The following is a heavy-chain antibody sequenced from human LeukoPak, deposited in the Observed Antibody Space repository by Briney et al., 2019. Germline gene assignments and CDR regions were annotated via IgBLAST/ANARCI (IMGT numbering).Heavy chain of an antibody. CDR3: ARGTAAGRREFNFDY. CDR1: GFAFSDYY. J-gene: IGHJ4*02. D-gene: IGHD6-13*01. CDR2: ISSTSSFT. Sequence: PGGSLRLSGAASGFAFSDYYMSWIRQAPGKGLDWLSYISSTSSFTNYADSVKGRFTISRDNAKNSLYLQMNSLRAEDTAVYYCARGTAAGRREFNFDYWGQGTLVTVSS. V-gene: IGHV3-11*05.